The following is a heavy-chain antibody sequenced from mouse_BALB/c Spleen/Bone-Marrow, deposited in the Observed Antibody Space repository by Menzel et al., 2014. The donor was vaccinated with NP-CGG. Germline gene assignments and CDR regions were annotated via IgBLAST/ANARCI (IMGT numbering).Heavy chain of an antibody. D-gene: IGHD4-1*01. Sequence: QVQLQQSGAELVKPGASVKLSCKASGYTFTSYYMYWVKQRPGQGLEWIGEINPSNGGTNFNEKFKSRATLTVDKSSSTAYMQLSSLTSEDSAVYYCTRGRTWDFDYWGQGTTLTICS. CDR2: INPSNGGT. CDR3: TRGRTWDFDY. V-gene: IGHV1S81*02. J-gene: IGHJ2*01. CDR1: GYTFTSYY.